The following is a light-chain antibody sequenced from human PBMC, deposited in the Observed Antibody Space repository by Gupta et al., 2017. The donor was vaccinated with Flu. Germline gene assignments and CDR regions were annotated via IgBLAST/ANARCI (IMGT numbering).Light chain of an antibody. CDR3: SSYAGSNNYV. V-gene: IGLV2-8*01. CDR1: SSDVGGYKY. CDR2: EVS. Sequence: SVTISCTGTSSDVGGYKYVSWYQRVPGKAPKLMIYEVSKRPSGVPDRFSGSKSGNTASLTVSGLQAEDEADYYCSSYAGSNNYVFGTGTKVTFL. J-gene: IGLJ1*01.